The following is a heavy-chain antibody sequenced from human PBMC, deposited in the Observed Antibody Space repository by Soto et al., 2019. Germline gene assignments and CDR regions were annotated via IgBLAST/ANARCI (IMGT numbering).Heavy chain of an antibody. CDR3: ASTDSGWFQLDN. CDR2: IYPTDSDT. D-gene: IGHD6-19*01. CDR1: GYRFTSYW. Sequence: PGESLKISCKNSGYRFTSYWIAWVRQMPGKGLEWMGIIYPTDSDTRYSPSFQGQVTILADKSISTSYLYWTSLKASDTAIYYCASTDSGWFQLDNWGPGTLVTVSS. V-gene: IGHV5-51*01. J-gene: IGHJ4*02.